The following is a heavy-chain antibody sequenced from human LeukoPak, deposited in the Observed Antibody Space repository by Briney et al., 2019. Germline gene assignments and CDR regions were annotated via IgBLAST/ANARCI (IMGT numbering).Heavy chain of an antibody. CDR1: GFNFGTYA. CDR3: ARVGTTSNFYYYYGMDV. D-gene: IGHD2/OR15-2a*01. V-gene: IGHV3-23*01. CDR2: ISAGGGNT. Sequence: PGGSLRLSCAASGFNFGTYAMNWVRQAPGKGLEWVSAISAGGGNTYYADSVKGRFTISRDNAKNTLYLQMNSLRAEDTAVYYCARVGTTSNFYYYYGMDVWGQGTTVTVSS. J-gene: IGHJ6*02.